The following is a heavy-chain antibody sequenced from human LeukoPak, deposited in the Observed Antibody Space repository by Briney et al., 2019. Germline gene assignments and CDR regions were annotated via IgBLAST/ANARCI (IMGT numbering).Heavy chain of an antibody. CDR3: ARAPSKYCSSTSCQLGFDY. CDR2: IYYSGST. V-gene: IGHV4-59*12. Sequence: SETLSLTCTVSGGSISSYYWSWIRQPPGKGLEWIGYIYYSGSTNYNPSLKSRVTMSVDTSKNQFSLKLSSVTAADTAVYYCARAPSKYCSSTSCQLGFDYWGQGTLVTVSS. J-gene: IGHJ4*02. CDR1: GGSISSYY. D-gene: IGHD2-2*01.